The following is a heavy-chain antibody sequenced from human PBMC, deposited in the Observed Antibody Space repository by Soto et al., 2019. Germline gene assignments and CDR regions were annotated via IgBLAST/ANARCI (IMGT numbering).Heavy chain of an antibody. Sequence: QPGGSLRLSCAASGFTFSSYGMHWVRQAPGKGLEWVAVIWYDGSNKYYADSVKGRFTISRDNSKNTLYLQMNSLRAEDTAVYYCARDRDRGSSYYFDYWGQGTLVTVSS. CDR3: ARDRDRGSSYYFDY. V-gene: IGHV3-33*01. CDR1: GFTFSSYG. D-gene: IGHD6-13*01. J-gene: IGHJ4*02. CDR2: IWYDGSNK.